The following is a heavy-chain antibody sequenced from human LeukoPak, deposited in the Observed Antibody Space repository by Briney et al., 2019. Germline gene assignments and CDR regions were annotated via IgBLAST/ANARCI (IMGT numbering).Heavy chain of an antibody. CDR3: ARSGGSGYYRNWFDP. J-gene: IGHJ5*02. CDR2: IYPGDSDT. Sequence: GESLKISCKGSGYSFTSYWIGWVRQMPGKGLEWMGIIYPGDSDTRYSPSSQGQVTISADKSISTAYLQWSSLKASDTAMYYCARSGGSGYYRNWFDPWGQGTLVTVSS. V-gene: IGHV5-51*01. D-gene: IGHD3-22*01. CDR1: GYSFTSYW.